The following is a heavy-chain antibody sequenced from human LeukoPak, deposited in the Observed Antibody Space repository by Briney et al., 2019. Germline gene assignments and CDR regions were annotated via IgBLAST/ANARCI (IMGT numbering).Heavy chain of an antibody. D-gene: IGHD2-21*02. CDR2: IYHTGSN. CDR1: GGSFSSADYY. V-gene: IGHV4-61*08. Sequence: SETLSLTCTVSGGSFSSADYYWSWIRHPPGRALEWIGYIYHTGSNNYKYSLKSRVTISLDTSKNRFSLKLSSVTAADTAVYYCARTSSKNIVVVTAYPDAFDIWGQGTMVTVSS. CDR3: ARTSSKNIVVVTAYPDAFDI. J-gene: IGHJ3*02.